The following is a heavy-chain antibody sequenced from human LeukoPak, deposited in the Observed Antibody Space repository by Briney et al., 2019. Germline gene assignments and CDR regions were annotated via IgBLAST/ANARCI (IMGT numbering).Heavy chain of an antibody. Sequence: SETLSLTCTVSGGSISSYYWSWIRQPPGKGLEWIGEINHSGSTNYNPSLKSRVTVSVDTSKNQFSLKLSSVTAADTAVYYCARGRYNWNYVPYYFDYWGQGTLVTVSS. V-gene: IGHV4-34*01. J-gene: IGHJ4*02. CDR1: GGSISSYY. CDR2: INHSGST. CDR3: ARGRYNWNYVPYYFDY. D-gene: IGHD1-7*01.